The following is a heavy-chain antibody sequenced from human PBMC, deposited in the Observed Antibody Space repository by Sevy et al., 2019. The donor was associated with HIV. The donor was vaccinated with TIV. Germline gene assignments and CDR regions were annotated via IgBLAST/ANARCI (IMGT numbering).Heavy chain of an antibody. Sequence: SETLSLTCTVSGDSISSGSYYWGWIRQPPGKGLEWIGNIYYGGGTYYNPSLKCRVTISVDTSKNQFSLKLRSVTAADTAVYYCARLGRNEGYFVYWGQGTLVTDSS. CDR1: GDSISSGSYY. J-gene: IGHJ4*02. CDR3: ARLGRNEGYFVY. CDR2: IYYGGGT. V-gene: IGHV4-39*01. D-gene: IGHD1-1*01.